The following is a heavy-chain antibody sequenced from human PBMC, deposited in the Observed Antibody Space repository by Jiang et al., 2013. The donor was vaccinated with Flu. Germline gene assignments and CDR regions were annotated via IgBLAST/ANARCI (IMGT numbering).Heavy chain of an antibody. V-gene: IGHV7-4-1*02. CDR3: ARDSDPSLYGDYEGWDY. D-gene: IGHD4-17*01. CDR1: SYA. J-gene: IGHJ4*02. CDR2: INTNTGNP. Sequence: SYAMNWVRQAPGQGLEWMGWINTNTGNPTYAQGFTGRFVFSLDTSVSTAYLQISSLKAEDTAVYYCARDSDPSLYGDYEGWDYWGQGTLVTVSS.